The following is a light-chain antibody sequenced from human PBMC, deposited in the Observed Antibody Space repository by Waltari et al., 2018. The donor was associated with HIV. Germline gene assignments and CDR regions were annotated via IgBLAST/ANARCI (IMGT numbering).Light chain of an antibody. CDR2: DNN. V-gene: IGLV1-51*01. CDR1: SSNIGNNY. Sequence: TISCSGSSSNIGNNYVSWYQQLPGTAPKLLIYDNNKRPSGIPDRFSGSKSGTSATLGITGLQTGDEADYYCGTWDSSLSAGLFGGGTKLTVL. J-gene: IGLJ2*01. CDR3: GTWDSSLSAGL.